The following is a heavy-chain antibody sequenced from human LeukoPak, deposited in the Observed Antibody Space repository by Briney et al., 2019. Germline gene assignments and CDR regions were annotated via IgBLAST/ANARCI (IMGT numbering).Heavy chain of an antibody. Sequence: GGSLRLSCAASALTFSKYAMNWVRQAPGKGLEWVSVISRSDSGSNIYYADSVKGRFTISRDNSKNTLYLQMNSLRAEDTAVYYCAKAGLRREAANQNWFDPWGQGTLVTVSS. CDR3: AKAGLRREAANQNWFDP. D-gene: IGHD6-13*01. CDR1: ALTFSKYA. CDR2: ISRSDSGSNI. V-gene: IGHV3-23*01. J-gene: IGHJ5*02.